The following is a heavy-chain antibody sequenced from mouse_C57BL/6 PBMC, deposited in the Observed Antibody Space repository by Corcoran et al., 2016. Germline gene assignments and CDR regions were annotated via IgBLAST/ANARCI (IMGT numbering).Heavy chain of an antibody. CDR2: INPNNGGT. CDR1: GYTFTDYY. Sequence: EVQLQQSGPELVKPGASVKISCKASGYTFTDYYMNWVKQSHGKSLEWIGDINPNNGGTSYNQKFKGKATLTVDKSSSTAYMELRSLTSEDSAVYYCARYGVPDWGQGTTLTVSS. D-gene: IGHD1-1*01. J-gene: IGHJ2*01. CDR3: ARYGVPD. V-gene: IGHV1-26*01.